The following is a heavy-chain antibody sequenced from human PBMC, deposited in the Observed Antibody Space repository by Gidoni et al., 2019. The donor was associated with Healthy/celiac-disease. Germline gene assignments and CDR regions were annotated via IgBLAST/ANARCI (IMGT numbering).Heavy chain of an antibody. CDR1: GYSFTSYW. V-gene: IGHV5-51*01. J-gene: IGHJ3*02. CDR3: ASLNRADYGEDDAFDI. D-gene: IGHD4-17*01. Sequence: EVQLVQSGAEVKTPGESLKISCKGSGYSFTSYWIGWVRQMPGKGLEWMGIIYPGDSDTRYSPSFQGQVTISADKSISTAYLQWSSLKASDTAMYYCASLNRADYGEDDAFDIWGQGTMVTVSS. CDR2: IYPGDSDT.